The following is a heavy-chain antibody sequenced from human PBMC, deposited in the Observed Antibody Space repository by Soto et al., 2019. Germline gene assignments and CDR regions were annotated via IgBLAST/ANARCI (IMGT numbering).Heavy chain of an antibody. D-gene: IGHD6-19*01. CDR1: GFTFSSYA. CDR2: ISDDGSNK. V-gene: IGHV3-30-3*01. Sequence: QVQLVESGGGVVQPGRSLRLSCAASGFTFSSYAMHWVRQAPGKGLEWVAVISDDGSNKYYADSVKGRFTISRDNSKNTLYLQVNSLRAEDTAVYYCERAEECSGCHPDYWGQGALVAVSS. CDR3: ERAEECSGCHPDY. J-gene: IGHJ4*02.